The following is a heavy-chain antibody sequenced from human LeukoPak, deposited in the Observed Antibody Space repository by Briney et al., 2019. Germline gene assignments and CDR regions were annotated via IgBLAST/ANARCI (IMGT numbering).Heavy chain of an antibody. Sequence: SVKVSCKASGGTFSSYAISWVRQAPGQGLEWMGRIIPILGIANYAQKFQGRVTITADKSTSTAYMELSSLRSEDTAVYYCATREGLTGTIPFDYWGQGTLATVSS. CDR1: GGTFSSYA. CDR2: IIPILGIA. V-gene: IGHV1-69*04. CDR3: ATREGLTGTIPFDY. D-gene: IGHD1-20*01. J-gene: IGHJ4*02.